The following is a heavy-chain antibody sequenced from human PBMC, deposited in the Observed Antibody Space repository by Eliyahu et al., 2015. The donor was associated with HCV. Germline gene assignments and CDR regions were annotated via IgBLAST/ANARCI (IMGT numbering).Heavy chain of an antibody. CDR2: IIPVFDTA. Sequence: QVQLVQSGAEVRKPGSSVKVSCKVSGGSFSSNTISWVRLAPGQGLEWMGGIIPVFDTANYAQKFQGRVTITADKSTSTAYMELSSLRSEDTAVYYCARDHSNYSPFDYWGQGTLVTVSS. D-gene: IGHD4-11*01. CDR3: ARDHSNYSPFDY. CDR1: GGSFSSNT. J-gene: IGHJ4*02. V-gene: IGHV1-69*06.